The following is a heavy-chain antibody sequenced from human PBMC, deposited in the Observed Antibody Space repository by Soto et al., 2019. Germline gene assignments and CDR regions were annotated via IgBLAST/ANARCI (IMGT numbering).Heavy chain of an antibody. D-gene: IGHD5-18*01. CDR1: GFTFSNYI. Sequence: QLQLVESGGGVVQPGRSLRLSCAASGFTFSNYILHWVRQAPGKGLEWVAFISYDGSNKDYADSMKGRFTISRDNSKNTLYLQLSRLRPEDTAVYYCAGGDTYYAMGVWGQGTTVTVS. J-gene: IGHJ6*02. V-gene: IGHV3-30-3*01. CDR2: ISYDGSNK. CDR3: AGGDTYYAMGV.